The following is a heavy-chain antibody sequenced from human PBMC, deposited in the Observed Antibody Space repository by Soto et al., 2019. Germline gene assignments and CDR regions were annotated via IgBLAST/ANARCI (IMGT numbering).Heavy chain of an antibody. Sequence: EVQLVESGGGLVQPGGSLRLSCVVSGFTFSDHYMDWVRQAPWKGLEWVARSRNKANSYTTVYAASVKGRFTISRDDSKNSLYLQMNSLKTDDTAVYYCVRGKNSFDYWGQGTLVTVSS. CDR2: SRNKANSYTT. J-gene: IGHJ4*02. V-gene: IGHV3-72*01. CDR1: GFTFSDHY. CDR3: VRGKNSFDY.